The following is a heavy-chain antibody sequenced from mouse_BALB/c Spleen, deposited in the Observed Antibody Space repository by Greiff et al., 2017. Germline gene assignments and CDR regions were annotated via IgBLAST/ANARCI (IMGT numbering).Heavy chain of an antibody. V-gene: IGHV1-5*01. CDR2: IYPGNSDT. CDR3: TRGGNGYGWFAY. J-gene: IGHJ3*01. CDR1: GYTFTSYW. Sequence: EVQLQQSGTVLARPGASVKMSCKASGYTFTSYWMHWVKQRPGQGLEWIGAIYPGNSDTSYNQKFKGKAKLTAVTSTSTAYMELSGLTNEDSAVYYCTRGGNGYGWFAYWGQGTLVTVSA. D-gene: IGHD1-2*01.